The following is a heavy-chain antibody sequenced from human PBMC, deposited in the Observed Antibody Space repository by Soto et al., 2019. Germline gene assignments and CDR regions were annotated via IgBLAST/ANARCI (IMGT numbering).Heavy chain of an antibody. D-gene: IGHD3-22*01. Sequence: GGSLRLSCAASGFTFSSYGMHWVRQAPGKGLEWVAVISYDGSNKYYADSVKGRFTISRDNSKNTLYLQMNSLRAEDTAVYYCAKGRDSSGYFDYWGQGTLVTVSS. V-gene: IGHV3-30*18. CDR3: AKGRDSSGYFDY. J-gene: IGHJ4*02. CDR2: ISYDGSNK. CDR1: GFTFSSYG.